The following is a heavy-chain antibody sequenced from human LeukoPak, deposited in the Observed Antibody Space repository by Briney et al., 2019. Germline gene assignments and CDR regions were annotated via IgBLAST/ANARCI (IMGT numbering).Heavy chain of an antibody. V-gene: IGHV4-59*12. J-gene: IGHJ4*02. CDR3: ARVVRYYDSSGYYDY. CDR2: IYYSGST. Sequence: SETLSLTCTVSGGSISSYYWSWIRQPSGKGLEWIGYIYYSGSTNYNPSLKGRVTISVDTSKNQFSLKLSSVTAADTAVYYCARVVRYYDSSGYYDYWGQGTLVTVSS. D-gene: IGHD3-22*01. CDR1: GGSISSYY.